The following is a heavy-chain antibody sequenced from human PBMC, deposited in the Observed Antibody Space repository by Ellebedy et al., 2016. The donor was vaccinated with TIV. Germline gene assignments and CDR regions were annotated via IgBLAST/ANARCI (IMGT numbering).Heavy chain of an antibody. J-gene: IGHJ6*03. CDR2: VYHTGST. D-gene: IGHD3-3*01. V-gene: IGHV4-59*08. Sequence: GSLRLSCSVSGTSLIDYHWSWIRQSPRKGLEWIGNVYHTGSTIYNPSLQSRVTISVDTSKNQFSLKLSSVTAADTAVYYCTRTVQLEFYMNVWGRGTSVTVSS. CDR3: TRTVQLEFYMNV. CDR1: GTSLIDYH.